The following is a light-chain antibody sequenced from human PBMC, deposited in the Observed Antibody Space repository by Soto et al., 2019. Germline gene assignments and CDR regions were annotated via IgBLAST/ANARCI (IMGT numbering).Light chain of an antibody. CDR1: SSNIGNNA. Sequence: QSVLTQPPSVSDSPRQRVTISCSGSSSNIGNNAVNWYQQLPGKAPKLLIYYDDLLPSGVSDRFSGSKSGTSASLAISGLQSEDEADYYWAAWDDSLNGVVFGGGTKVTVL. CDR3: AAWDDSLNGVV. CDR2: YDD. V-gene: IGLV1-36*01. J-gene: IGLJ2*01.